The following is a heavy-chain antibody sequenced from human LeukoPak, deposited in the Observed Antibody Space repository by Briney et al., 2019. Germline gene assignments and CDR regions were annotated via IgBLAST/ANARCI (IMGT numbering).Heavy chain of an antibody. D-gene: IGHD1-26*01. Sequence: SETLSLTCTVSGGSISSSNYYWGWIRQPPGKGLEWIGSIYYSGSTYYNPSLKSRVTISVDTSKNQFSLKLSSVTAAGTAVYYCARQRKGTVGATSLDYWGQGTLVTVSS. V-gene: IGHV4-39*01. CDR1: GGSISSSNYY. CDR2: IYYSGST. J-gene: IGHJ4*02. CDR3: ARQRKGTVGATSLDY.